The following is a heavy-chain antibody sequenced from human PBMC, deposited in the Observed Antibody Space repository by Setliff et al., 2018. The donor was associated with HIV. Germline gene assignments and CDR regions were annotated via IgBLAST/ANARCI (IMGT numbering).Heavy chain of an antibody. J-gene: IGHJ5*02. CDR3: ARLIVVVISSWFDP. D-gene: IGHD3-22*01. V-gene: IGHV3-11*04. Sequence: GGSLRLSCAASGFTFSYYYMSWIRQAPGKGLEWVSYISSSGSTIYYADSVKGRFTISRDNDKNSLYLQLNSLRAEDTAVYYCARLIVVVISSWFDPWGQGTLVTVSS. CDR1: GFTFSYYY. CDR2: ISSSGSTI.